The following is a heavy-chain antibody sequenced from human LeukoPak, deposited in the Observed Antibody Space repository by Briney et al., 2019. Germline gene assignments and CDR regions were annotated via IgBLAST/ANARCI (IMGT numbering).Heavy chain of an antibody. CDR1: GGSISSSSYY. CDR2: IYYSGST. J-gene: IGHJ4*02. D-gene: IGHD2-21*01. Sequence: SETLSLTCTVSGGSISSSSYYWGWIRQPPGKGLEWIGSIYYSGSTYYNPSLKSRVTISVDTSKNQFSLKLSSVTAADTAVYYCAREPPPMYGGGIDYWGQGTLVTVSS. CDR3: AREPPPMYGGGIDY. V-gene: IGHV4-39*07.